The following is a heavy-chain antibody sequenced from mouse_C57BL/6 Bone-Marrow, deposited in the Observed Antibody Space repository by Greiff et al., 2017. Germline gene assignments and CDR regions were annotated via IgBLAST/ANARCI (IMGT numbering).Heavy chain of an antibody. Sequence: QVQLQQSGAELARPGASVKLSCKASGYTFTSYGISWVKRRTGQGLEWIGEIYPRSGNTYYNEKFKGKATLTADKSSSTAYMELRSLTSEDSAVYFCARFPIYYYGSAWFAYWGQGTLVTVSA. CDR1: GYTFTSYG. V-gene: IGHV1-81*01. CDR3: ARFPIYYYGSAWFAY. CDR2: IYPRSGNT. J-gene: IGHJ3*01. D-gene: IGHD1-1*01.